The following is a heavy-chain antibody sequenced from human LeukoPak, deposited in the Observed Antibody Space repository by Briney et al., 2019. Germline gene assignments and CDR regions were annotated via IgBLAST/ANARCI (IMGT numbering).Heavy chain of an antibody. CDR3: ARDSNNSVDY. Sequence: PSVKVSCKASGYTFTSYYIHWVRQAPGQGLEWMGIIHPSGGATTNAQKFQGRVTMTRDTSTSTVYMEVSSLTSEDTAVYYCARDSNNSVDYWGQGTPVTVSS. CDR2: IHPSGGAT. V-gene: IGHV1-46*01. CDR1: GYTFTSYY. J-gene: IGHJ4*02. D-gene: IGHD1/OR15-1a*01.